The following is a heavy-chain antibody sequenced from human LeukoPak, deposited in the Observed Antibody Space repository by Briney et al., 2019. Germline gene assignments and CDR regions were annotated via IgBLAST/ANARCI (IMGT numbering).Heavy chain of an antibody. J-gene: IGHJ5*02. Sequence: EFQGRVTITRDTSASTAYMELSRLRSDDTAVYYCARWGSSRQSDWFDPWGQGTLVTVSS. CDR3: ARWGSSRQSDWFDP. D-gene: IGHD6-6*01. V-gene: IGHV1-3*01.